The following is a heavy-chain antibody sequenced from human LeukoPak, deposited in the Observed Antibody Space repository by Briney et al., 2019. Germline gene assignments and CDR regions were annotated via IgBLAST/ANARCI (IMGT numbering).Heavy chain of an antibody. J-gene: IGHJ5*02. CDR1: GGSFSGYY. D-gene: IGHD2-15*01. V-gene: IGHV4-34*01. CDR3: ARRRYCSGGSCSKGRWFDP. CDR2: INHSGST. Sequence: SETLSLTCAVYGGSFSGYYWSWIRQPPGKGLEWIGEINHSGSTNYNPSLKSRVTISVDTSKNQFSLKLSSVTAADTAVYYCARRRYCSGGSCSKGRWFDPWGQGTLVTVSS.